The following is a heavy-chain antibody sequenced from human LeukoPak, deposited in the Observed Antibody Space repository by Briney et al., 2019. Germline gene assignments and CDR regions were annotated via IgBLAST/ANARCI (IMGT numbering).Heavy chain of an antibody. CDR3: ARDSSWPENYLDY. Sequence: ASVKVSCKASGYTFTGYYMHWVRQAPGQGLEWMGWINPNSGGTNYAQKFQGRVTMTRDTSISTAYMELSRLRSDDTAVYYCARDSSWPENYLDYWGQGTLVTVSS. J-gene: IGHJ4*02. V-gene: IGHV1-2*02. CDR2: INPNSGGT. CDR1: GYTFTGYY. D-gene: IGHD6-13*01.